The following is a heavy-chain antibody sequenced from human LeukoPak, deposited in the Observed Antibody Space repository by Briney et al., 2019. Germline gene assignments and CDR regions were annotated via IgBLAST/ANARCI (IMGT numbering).Heavy chain of an antibody. V-gene: IGHV4-30-4*08. Sequence: PSQTLSLTCTVSGGSISSGDYYWRWIRQPRGKGLEWIGYIFYIGSTYYTPSLKSRVTISVDTSKNQFSLKLSSVTAADTAVYYCARVGYDFWSGYYGNNFDYWGQGTLVTVSS. CDR1: GGSISSGDYY. CDR3: ARVGYDFWSGYYGNNFDY. D-gene: IGHD3-3*01. CDR2: IFYIGST. J-gene: IGHJ4*02.